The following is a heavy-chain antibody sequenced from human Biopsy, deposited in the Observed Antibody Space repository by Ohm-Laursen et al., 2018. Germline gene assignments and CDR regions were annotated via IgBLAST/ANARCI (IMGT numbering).Heavy chain of an antibody. CDR3: AGIVLGPTNDAFDI. V-gene: IGHV4-4*07. Sequence: TLSLTCTVSGDSTRNYYWSWIRQAAGKGLEWIGRIYPGGGTIYNPSLKSRVTMSVDTSKNHFSLNLNSVTAADTAVYYCAGIVLGPTNDAFDIWDQGTMVTVSS. D-gene: IGHD1-26*01. J-gene: IGHJ3*02. CDR2: IYPGGGT. CDR1: GDSTRNYY.